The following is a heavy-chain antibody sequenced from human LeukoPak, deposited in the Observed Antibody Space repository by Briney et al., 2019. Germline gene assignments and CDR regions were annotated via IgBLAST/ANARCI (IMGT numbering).Heavy chain of an antibody. V-gene: IGHV3-20*04. CDR2: INWNGGTT. D-gene: IGHD6-19*01. Sequence: GGSLRLSCAASGFTFDDYGMSWVRQAPGKGLEWVSGINWNGGTTGYADSVKGRFTISRDNAKNSLYLQMNSLRAEDTALYYCARDHSSGWYRGAFDIWGQGTMVTVSS. J-gene: IGHJ3*02. CDR1: GFTFDDYG. CDR3: ARDHSSGWYRGAFDI.